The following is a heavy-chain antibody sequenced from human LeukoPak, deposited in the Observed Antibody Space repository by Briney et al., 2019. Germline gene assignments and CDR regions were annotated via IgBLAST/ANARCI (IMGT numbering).Heavy chain of an antibody. D-gene: IGHD6-13*01. CDR1: GGSISSSSYY. J-gene: IGHJ5*02. Sequence: PSETLSLTCTVSGGSISSSSYYWGWIRQPPGKGLEWIGSIYYSGNTYYNPSLKSRVTVSVDTSKNQFSLKLNSVTAADTAVYYCARLPSSSWLNWFDLWGQGTLVTVSS. V-gene: IGHV4-39*01. CDR2: IYYSGNT. CDR3: ARLPSSSWLNWFDL.